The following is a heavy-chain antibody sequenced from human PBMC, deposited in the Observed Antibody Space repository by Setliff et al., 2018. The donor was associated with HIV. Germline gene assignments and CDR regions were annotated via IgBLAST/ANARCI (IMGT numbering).Heavy chain of an antibody. CDR2: IYYSGST. CDR3: ARDRLDGHDTSGYYYAY. CDR1: GGSISSYY. Sequence: SETLSLTCTVSGGSISSYYWSWIRQPPGKGLEWIGYIYYSGSTKYNPSLKSRVTISADTSKNQFSLKLSSVTAADTAVYYCARDRLDGHDTSGYYYAYWGQGTLVTVSS. V-gene: IGHV4-59*12. D-gene: IGHD3-22*01. J-gene: IGHJ4*02.